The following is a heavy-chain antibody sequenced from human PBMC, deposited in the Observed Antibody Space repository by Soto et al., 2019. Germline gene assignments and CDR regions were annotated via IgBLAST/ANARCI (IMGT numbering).Heavy chain of an antibody. Sequence: SVNFSCKSSGYHFTGYYMHRARQAPGQGLEWMGCINPTSGGTNYAQKFQGIVTMTRDTSISTAYMELSRLRSDDTAVYYCARAYDLEGMDVWGQGTTVTVSS. D-gene: IGHD3-3*01. CDR2: INPTSGGT. CDR3: ARAYDLEGMDV. J-gene: IGHJ6*02. CDR1: GYHFTGYY. V-gene: IGHV1-2*02.